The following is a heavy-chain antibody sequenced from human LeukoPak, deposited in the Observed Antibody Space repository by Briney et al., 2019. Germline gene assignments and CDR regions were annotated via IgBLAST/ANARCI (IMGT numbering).Heavy chain of an antibody. J-gene: IGHJ4*02. Sequence: SETLSLTCTVSGGSISSYYWSWIRQPPGKGLEWIGYIYYSGSTNYNPSLKSRVTISVDTSKNQFSLKLSSVTAADTAVYYCARVALSEIDYWGQGTLVTVSS. CDR1: GGSISSYY. CDR2: IYYSGST. V-gene: IGHV4-59*01. CDR3: ARVALSEIDY.